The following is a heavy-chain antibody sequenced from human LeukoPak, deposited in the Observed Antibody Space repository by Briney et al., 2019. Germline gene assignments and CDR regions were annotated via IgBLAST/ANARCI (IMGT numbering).Heavy chain of an antibody. V-gene: IGHV3-23*01. D-gene: IGHD2-15*01. CDR2: ISGGGGET. CDR1: GFTFSSYW. J-gene: IGHJ4*02. CDR3: ARDGYCSGGSCYFDY. Sequence: PGGSLRLSCAASGFTFSSYWMSWVRQAPGKGLEWVSSISGGGGETYYVDSVKGRFIISRDNSKNTLYLQMNGLRVEDTALYYCARDGYCSGGSCYFDYWGQGTLVTVSS.